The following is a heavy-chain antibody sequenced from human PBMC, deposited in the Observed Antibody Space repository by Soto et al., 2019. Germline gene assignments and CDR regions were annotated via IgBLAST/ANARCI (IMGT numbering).Heavy chain of an antibody. CDR3: ARGSWSWGAAGTLCDY. Sequence: GASVKVSCKASGYTFTSYDINWVRQATGQGLEWMGWMNPNSGNTGYAQKFQGRVTMTRNTSISTAYMELSSLRSEDTAVYYCARGSWSWGAAGTLCDYWGQGTLVTVSS. J-gene: IGHJ4*02. CDR1: GYTFTSYD. V-gene: IGHV1-8*01. D-gene: IGHD6-13*01. CDR2: MNPNSGNT.